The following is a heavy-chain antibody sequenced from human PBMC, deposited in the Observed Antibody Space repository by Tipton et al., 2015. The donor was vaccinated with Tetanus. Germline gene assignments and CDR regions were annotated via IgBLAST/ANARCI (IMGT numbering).Heavy chain of an antibody. Sequence: SLRLSYTTSGFTFGDCAMSWFRQAPGTGLEWVAFIRSKTHGETTEYAASVTGRFTVSRDDSKSIAYLQLNSLKTEDTAVYYCTRFGGSDDYWGLGTLVTVSS. V-gene: IGHV3-49*03. CDR2: IRSKTHGETT. D-gene: IGHD4-23*01. J-gene: IGHJ4*02. CDR1: GFTFGDCA. CDR3: TRFGGSDDY.